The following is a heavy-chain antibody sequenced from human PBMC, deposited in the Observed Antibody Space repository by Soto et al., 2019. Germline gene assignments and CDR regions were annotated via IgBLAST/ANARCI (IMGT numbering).Heavy chain of an antibody. CDR3: ARPYCSGGSCYSVYYYGMDV. D-gene: IGHD2-15*01. V-gene: IGHV3-33*01. J-gene: IGHJ6*02. CDR2: IWYDGSNK. CDR1: GFTFSSYG. Sequence: PGGSLRLSCAASGFTFSSYGMHWVRQAPGKGLEWVAVIWYDGSNKYYADSVKGRFTISRDNSKNTLYLQMNSLRAEDTAVYYCARPYCSGGSCYSVYYYGMDVWGQGTTVTVSS.